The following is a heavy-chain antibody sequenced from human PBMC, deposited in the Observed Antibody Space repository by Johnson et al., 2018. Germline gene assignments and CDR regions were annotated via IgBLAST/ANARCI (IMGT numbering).Heavy chain of an antibody. Sequence: QVQLVQSGGGVVQPGKSLRLSCAASGFTFSAFGFHWVRQAPGKGLEWVANIWYDGNSNYYTDSVKGRFTISKDNSKNTRDLQMNNLSAADTAVYYCAKAATTIVRDAEYFQHWGQGALVTVSA. J-gene: IGHJ1*01. D-gene: IGHD4-17*01. V-gene: IGHV3-33*06. CDR2: IWYDGNSN. CDR3: AKAATTIVRDAEYFQH. CDR1: GFTFSAFG.